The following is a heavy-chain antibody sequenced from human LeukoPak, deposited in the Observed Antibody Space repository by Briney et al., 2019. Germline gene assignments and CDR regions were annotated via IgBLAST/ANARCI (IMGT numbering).Heavy chain of an antibody. D-gene: IGHD2-15*01. V-gene: IGHV1-18*01. Sequence: ASVKVSCKASGGTFSSYAISWVRQAPGQGLEWMGWISTYNGNTNYAQKFQGRVTMTTDTSTSTAYMELRSLRSDDTAVYYCARGVGYCSGGSCYWGYFDLWGRGTLVTVSS. CDR1: GGTFSSYA. J-gene: IGHJ2*01. CDR2: ISTYNGNT. CDR3: ARGVGYCSGGSCYWGYFDL.